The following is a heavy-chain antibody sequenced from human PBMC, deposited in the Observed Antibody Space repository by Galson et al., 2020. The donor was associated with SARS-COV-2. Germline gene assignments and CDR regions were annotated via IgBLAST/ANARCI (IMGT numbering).Heavy chain of an antibody. J-gene: IGHJ4*02. D-gene: IGHD1-26*01. CDR2: ISYDGSNK. Sequence: QAGGSLRLSCAASGFTFSNYAMHWVRQAPGKGLEWVAVISYDGSNKYYADSVKGRFTIARDNSKNTLYLQMNILRAEDTAVYYCARPNSGSYLYYFDYGGQGTRVTVAS. V-gene: IGHV3-30-3*01. CDR1: GFTFSNYA. CDR3: ARPNSGSYLYYFDY.